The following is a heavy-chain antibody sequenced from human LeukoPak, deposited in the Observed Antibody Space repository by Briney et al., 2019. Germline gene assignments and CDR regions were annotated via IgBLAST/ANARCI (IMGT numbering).Heavy chain of an antibody. CDR1: GFTFSDYY. Sequence: PGGSLRLSCAASGFTFSDYYMSWIRQAPGKGLEWVSYISSSGSTIYYADSVKGRFTISRDNSKNTLYLQMNSLRAEDTAVYYCAKAAGRESYETNFDYWGQGTLVTVSS. CDR3: AKAAGRESYETNFDY. CDR2: ISSSGSTI. J-gene: IGHJ4*02. D-gene: IGHD1-26*01. V-gene: IGHV3-11*01.